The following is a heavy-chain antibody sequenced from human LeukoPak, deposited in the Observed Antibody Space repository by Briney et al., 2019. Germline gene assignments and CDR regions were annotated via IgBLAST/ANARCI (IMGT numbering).Heavy chain of an antibody. D-gene: IGHD3-22*01. CDR1: GYTFTGYY. J-gene: IGHJ4*02. CDR3: ARDGHRMYYYDTSAYRFDY. CDR2: INPNSGGT. V-gene: IGHV1-2*02. Sequence: ASVKVSCKASGYTFTGYYMHWVRQAPGQGLEWMGWINPNSGGTSYAQKFQGRVTMTRDMSTTTAYMELRSLRSDDTAVYYCARDGHRMYYYDTSAYRFDYWGQGTLVTVSS.